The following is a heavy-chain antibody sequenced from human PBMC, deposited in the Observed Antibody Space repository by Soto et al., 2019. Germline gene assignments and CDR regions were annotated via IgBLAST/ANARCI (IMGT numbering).Heavy chain of an antibody. D-gene: IGHD3-3*01. Sequence: PGGSLRLSCAASGFTFSSYGMHCVRQAPGKGLEWVAVISYDGSNKYYADSVKGRFTISRDNSKNTLYLQMNSLRAEDTAVYYCAKESLHDFWSGYADYWGQGTLVTVSS. CDR3: AKESLHDFWSGYADY. CDR1: GFTFSSYG. V-gene: IGHV3-30*18. J-gene: IGHJ4*02. CDR2: ISYDGSNK.